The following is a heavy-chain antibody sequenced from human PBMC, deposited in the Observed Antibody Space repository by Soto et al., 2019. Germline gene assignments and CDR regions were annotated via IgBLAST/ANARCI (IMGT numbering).Heavy chain of an antibody. Sequence: PSETLSLTWAVSGYSISSGYYWCWIRQPPGKGLEWIGSIYHSGSTYYNPSLKSRVTISVDTSKNQFSLKLSSVTAADTAVYYCARDQRKYCSGGSCYSGRFDYWGQGTLVTVSS. CDR2: IYHSGST. D-gene: IGHD2-15*01. V-gene: IGHV4-38-2*02. CDR1: GYSISSGYY. J-gene: IGHJ4*02. CDR3: ARDQRKYCSGGSCYSGRFDY.